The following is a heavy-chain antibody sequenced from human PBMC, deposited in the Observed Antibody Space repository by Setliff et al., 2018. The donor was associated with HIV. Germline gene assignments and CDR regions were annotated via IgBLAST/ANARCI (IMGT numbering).Heavy chain of an antibody. CDR2: ISAYSGNR. Sequence: GASVKVSCKASGYTLSDYGMTWVRQAPGQGLEWMAWISAYSGNRKFAQKFQGRVTVTRDTSTSTAYMELTSLRSDDTAVYYCARTMVYGDYEPLDYWGQGTLVTVSS. V-gene: IGHV1-18*01. D-gene: IGHD4-17*01. CDR3: ARTMVYGDYEPLDY. J-gene: IGHJ4*02. CDR1: GYTLSDYG.